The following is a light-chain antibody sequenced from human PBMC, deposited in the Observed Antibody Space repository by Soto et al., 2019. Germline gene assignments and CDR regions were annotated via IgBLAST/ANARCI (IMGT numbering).Light chain of an antibody. V-gene: IGKV3-15*01. CDR3: HQHDNWPPVT. J-gene: IGKJ4*01. CDR1: QSVRSN. Sequence: ELVMTQSPATLSVSTGESATLSCRASQSVRSNLAWSQPNPGHAPRPLIYRASNRATGIPARFSGSGSGTEFTLTLSSLQSEDFAIDYCHQHDNWPPVTFGGGTNVQIK. CDR2: RAS.